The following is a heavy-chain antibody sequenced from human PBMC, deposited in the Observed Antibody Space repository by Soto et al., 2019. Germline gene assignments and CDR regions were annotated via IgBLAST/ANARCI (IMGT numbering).Heavy chain of an antibody. CDR2: IYHRGST. J-gene: IGHJ4*02. Sequence: QVQLQESGPGLVKPSGTLSLTCAVSSGSISSSNWWSWVRQPPGKGLEWIGEIYHRGSTNYNPSLKSRVTIAVDKSKNQFSLKRSSVTAADTAVYYCARVFNWVRGVFDYWGQGTLVTVSS. CDR3: ARVFNWVRGVFDY. D-gene: IGHD3-10*01. V-gene: IGHV4-4*02. CDR1: SGSISSSNW.